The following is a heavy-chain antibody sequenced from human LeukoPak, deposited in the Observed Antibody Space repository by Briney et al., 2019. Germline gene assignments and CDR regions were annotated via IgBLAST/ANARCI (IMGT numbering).Heavy chain of an antibody. CDR3: ARGVGTYSSSSRRVMYFQH. CDR1: GGSISSYY. CDR2: IYYSGST. J-gene: IGHJ1*01. V-gene: IGHV4-59*01. Sequence: KTSETLSLTCTVSGGSISSYYWSWIRQPPGKGLEWIGHIYYSGSTNYNPSLKSRVTISVDTSKNQFSLKLSSVTAADTAVYYCARGVGTYSSSSRRVMYFQHWGQGTLVTVSS. D-gene: IGHD6-6*01.